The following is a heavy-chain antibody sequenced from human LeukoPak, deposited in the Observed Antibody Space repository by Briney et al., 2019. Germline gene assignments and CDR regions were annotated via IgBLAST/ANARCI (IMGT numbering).Heavy chain of an antibody. V-gene: IGHV1-2*02. CDR2: INPSSGGT. CDR3: ARAALGVWFGEPLGGPTEY. CDR1: VYTFTGYY. J-gene: IGHJ4*02. D-gene: IGHD3-10*01. Sequence: ASVKVSCKASVYTFTGYYIHWVRQAPGQGLEWMGWINPSSGGTYYAQSFQGRVTMTRDTSISTAYMELSRLRSDDTAVYYCARAALGVWFGEPLGGPTEYWGQGTLVTVSS.